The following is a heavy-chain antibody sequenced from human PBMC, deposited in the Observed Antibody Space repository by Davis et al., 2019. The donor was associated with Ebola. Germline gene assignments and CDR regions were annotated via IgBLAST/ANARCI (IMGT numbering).Heavy chain of an antibody. CDR3: ARRAAYGSGSYFDY. V-gene: IGHV4-4*02. D-gene: IGHD3-10*01. CDR2: IYHSGST. J-gene: IGHJ4*02. Sequence: SETLSLTCAVSGGSISSSNWWSWVRQPPGKGLEWIGEIYHSGSTNYNPSLKSRVTISVDTSKNQFSLKLTSVTAADTAVYYCARRAAYGSGSYFDYWGQGTLVTVSS. CDR1: GGSISSSNW.